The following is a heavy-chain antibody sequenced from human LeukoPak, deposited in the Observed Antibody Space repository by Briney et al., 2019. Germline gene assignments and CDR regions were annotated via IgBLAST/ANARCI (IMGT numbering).Heavy chain of an antibody. Sequence: NPSETLSLTYTVSGGSISSSSYYWGWIRQPPGKGLEWIGSIYYSGSTYYNPSLKSRVTISVDTSKNQFSLKLSSVTAADTAVYYCARGLVIAVTGWGQWELPPAGHDSWGQGTLVTVSS. D-gene: IGHD1-26*01. CDR3: ARGLVIAVTGWGQWELPPAGHDS. J-gene: IGHJ4*02. V-gene: IGHV4-39*07. CDR2: IYYSGST. CDR1: GGSISSSSYY.